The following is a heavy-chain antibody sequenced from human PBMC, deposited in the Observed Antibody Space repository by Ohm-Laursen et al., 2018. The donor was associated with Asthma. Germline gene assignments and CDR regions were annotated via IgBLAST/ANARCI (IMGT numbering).Heavy chain of an antibody. V-gene: IGHV4-30-4*01. Sequence: TLSLTCTVSGGSIGSDDYYWSWIRQPPGKGLEWIGYIYHSASTYYSPSLKSRVTISGDTSKNQFSLNLSFVTAADTAMYYCARGPMHDYYFDTWGQGTLVTVSS. CDR2: IYHSAST. CDR1: GGSIGSDDYY. CDR3: ARGPMHDYYFDT. J-gene: IGHJ4*02. D-gene: IGHD1-1*01.